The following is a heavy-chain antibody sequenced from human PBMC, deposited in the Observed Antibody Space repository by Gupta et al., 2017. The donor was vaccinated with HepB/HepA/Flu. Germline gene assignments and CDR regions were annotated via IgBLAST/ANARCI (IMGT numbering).Heavy chain of an antibody. D-gene: IGHD1-26*01. J-gene: IGHJ6*02. CDR3: ARERRAGGLEV. CDR1: GLTLNNYD. V-gene: IGHV3-13*01. CDR2: SDTADDT. Sequence: VQLAESGGGLVQPGGSLRRSCAASGLTLNNYDMHWVRQAAEKGLESVSSSDTADDTYYPGPVKGRFAISREDAKNSLYLQMNGLRAGDKAVYYCARERRAGGLEVGGQGTTVSVSS.